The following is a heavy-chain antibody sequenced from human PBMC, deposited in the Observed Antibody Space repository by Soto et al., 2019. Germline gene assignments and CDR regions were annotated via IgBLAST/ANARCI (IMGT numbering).Heavy chain of an antibody. D-gene: IGHD3-22*01. CDR3: ARGGSGYVWFNEF. J-gene: IGHJ4*02. CDR1: GGLFSSYA. V-gene: IGHV1-69*01. Sequence: QGQLVQSGAEVKKPGSSVKVSCKDSGGLFSSYAISWVRQAPGQGLEWMGGIIPVFVTTYYAQKFQGRVTITADESTNTAYMELSTLRSEDTAMYYCARGGSGYVWFNEFWGQGSLVTVSS. CDR2: IIPVFVTT.